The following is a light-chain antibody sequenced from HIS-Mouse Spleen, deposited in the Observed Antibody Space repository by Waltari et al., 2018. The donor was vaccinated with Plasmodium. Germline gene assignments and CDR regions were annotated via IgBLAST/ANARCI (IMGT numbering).Light chain of an antibody. Sequence: EVMMTHSQATLSMSPGERATLSCRASQSVHRNLAWYQQKPGQSPSLLIYGASTRATGIPARFSGRGSGTAFTRTITSLQSEDCAVYYCQTYNNWSFTFGPGTKVAIK. J-gene: IGKJ3*01. CDR3: QTYNNWSFT. CDR1: QSVHRN. CDR2: GAS. V-gene: IGKV3-15*01.